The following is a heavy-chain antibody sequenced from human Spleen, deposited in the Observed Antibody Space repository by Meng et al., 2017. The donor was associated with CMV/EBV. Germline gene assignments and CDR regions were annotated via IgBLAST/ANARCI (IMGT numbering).Heavy chain of an antibody. Sequence: QVQLVQSGAEVKKPGASVKVSCKASGYTFTSYGMSWLRQAPGQGLEWMGWISAYNGNTIYAQKVQGRVTMTTDASTNTAYLELRSLRSDDTAVYFCACAVTTDSSLDQWGQGTLVTVSS. V-gene: IGHV1-18*01. CDR3: ACAVTTDSSLDQ. D-gene: IGHD3-3*01. CDR1: GYTFTSYG. J-gene: IGHJ5*02. CDR2: ISAYNGNT.